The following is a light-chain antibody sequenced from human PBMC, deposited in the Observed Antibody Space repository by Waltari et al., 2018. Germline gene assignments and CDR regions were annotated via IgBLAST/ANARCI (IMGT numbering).Light chain of an antibody. J-gene: IGLJ2*01. V-gene: IGLV2-14*03. CDR2: DVT. CDR1: SSDVGGYNY. Sequence: QSALTQPASVSGSPGQSITISCTGTSSDVGGYNYVSCYQQHPGKAPKLMIYDVTNRPSGVSNRGSGSKSGNTASLTISGLQAEDEADYYCSSDTSSGTGVLFGGGTKLSV. CDR3: SSDTSSGTGVL.